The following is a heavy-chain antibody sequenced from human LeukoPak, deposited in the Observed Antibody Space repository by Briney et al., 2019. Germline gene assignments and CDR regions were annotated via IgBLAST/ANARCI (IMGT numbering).Heavy chain of an antibody. Sequence: GGSLRLSCAASGFSFSTSWMSWVRQAPGKGLQWVANIKQDGGETYYVDSVKGRFTISRDNAKNSLYLQMNSLRAEDTAVYYCARDHLVGAKYYGMDVWGQGTTVTVSS. D-gene: IGHD1-26*01. CDR1: GFSFSTSW. CDR3: ARDHLVGAKYYGMDV. V-gene: IGHV3-7*01. CDR2: IKQDGGET. J-gene: IGHJ6*02.